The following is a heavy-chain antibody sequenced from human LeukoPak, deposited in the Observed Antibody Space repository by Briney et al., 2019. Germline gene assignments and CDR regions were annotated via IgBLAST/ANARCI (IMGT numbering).Heavy chain of an antibody. J-gene: IGHJ4*02. V-gene: IGHV3-30*03. CDR2: IPNDGSRK. CDR1: GFTFSRHG. D-gene: IGHD3-3*01. CDR3: ARDRAWNYFDY. Sequence: GGSLRLSCAPSGFTFSRHGMHWVRQAPGKGLEWVAIIPNDGSRKYYAHSVEGRFTISRDNSKNTLYLQMDSLRAEDTAVYYCARDRAWNYFDYWGQGTLVTVSS.